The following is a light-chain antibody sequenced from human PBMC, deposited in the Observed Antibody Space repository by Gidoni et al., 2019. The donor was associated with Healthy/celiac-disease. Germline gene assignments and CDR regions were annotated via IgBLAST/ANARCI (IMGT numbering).Light chain of an antibody. V-gene: IGKV2-28*01. CDR3: MQALQTPSYT. CDR1: QSLLHSNGYNY. CDR2: LGS. Sequence: DIVLTQSPLSLPVTPGEPASISCRSSQSLLHSNGYNYLDWYLQKQGQSPQLLIYLGSNRASGVPDRFSGSGSGTDCTLKISRVEAEDVGVYYCMQALQTPSYTFGQGTKLEIK. J-gene: IGKJ2*01.